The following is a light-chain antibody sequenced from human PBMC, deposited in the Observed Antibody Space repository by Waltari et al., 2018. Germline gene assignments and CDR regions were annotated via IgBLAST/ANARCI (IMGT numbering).Light chain of an antibody. CDR3: SSYAGSNLWV. J-gene: IGLJ3*02. CDR2: EVT. Sequence: QSALTQPPSASGSPGQSVTISCTGTSSDVGGYDYVSWYQQHPDKAPKLMIYEVTKRPSVVPDRSSGSKSGNTASRTVSGLQAEDEADYYCSSYAGSNLWVFGGGTKLTVL. CDR1: SSDVGGYDY. V-gene: IGLV2-8*01.